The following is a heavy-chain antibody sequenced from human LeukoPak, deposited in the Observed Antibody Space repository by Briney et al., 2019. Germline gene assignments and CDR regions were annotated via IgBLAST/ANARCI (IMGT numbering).Heavy chain of an antibody. V-gene: IGHV1-8*03. J-gene: IGHJ4*02. Sequence: GASVTLSCTSSVYTFTSYDINWVRQPTGQGLEWMGWMNPNSGNTGYSQKFQGRVIINRNTSISTAYMELSSMRSEDTAVYYCARGRKSFGVFVDYWGQGTLVTVSS. CDR3: ARGRKSFGVFVDY. CDR2: MNPNSGNT. CDR1: VYTFTSYD. D-gene: IGHD3-3*01.